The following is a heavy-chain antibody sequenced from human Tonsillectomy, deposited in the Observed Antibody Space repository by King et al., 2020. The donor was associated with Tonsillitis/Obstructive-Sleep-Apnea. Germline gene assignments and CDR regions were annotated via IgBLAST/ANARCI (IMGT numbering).Heavy chain of an antibody. CDR2: INPNSGGT. CDR3: ARRYSSGWYADCGCDY. D-gene: IGHD6-19*01. Sequence: VQLVESGAEVKKPGASVKVSCKASGYTFTGYYMHWVRQAPGQGLEWMGWINPNSGGTKYAQKFQGRVTMTRDTSISTAYMELSRLRSDDTAVYYCARRYSSGWYADCGCDYWGQGTLVTVSS. CDR1: GYTFTGYY. V-gene: IGHV1-2*02. J-gene: IGHJ4*02.